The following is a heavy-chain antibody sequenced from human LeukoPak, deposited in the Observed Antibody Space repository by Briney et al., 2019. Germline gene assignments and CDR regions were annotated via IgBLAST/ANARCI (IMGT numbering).Heavy chain of an antibody. Sequence: SETLSFLCTVSGGFIRSSRYYWGWIRQPPGKGLEWIGSIYYSGSTYYNPSLKSRVTISVDTSKNQFSLKLSSVTAADTAVYYCARTPYYYDSCGYLPSWFERWGEGSLVTVSS. D-gene: IGHD3-22*01. CDR3: ARTPYYYDSCGYLPSWFER. CDR2: IYYSGST. CDR1: GGFIRSSRYY. J-gene: IGHJ5*02. V-gene: IGHV4-39*01.